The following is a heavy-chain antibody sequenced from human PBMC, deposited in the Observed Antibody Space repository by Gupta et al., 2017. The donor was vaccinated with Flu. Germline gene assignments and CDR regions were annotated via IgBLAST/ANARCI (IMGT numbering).Heavy chain of an antibody. CDR3: ARLRDDGSFDF. V-gene: IGHV4-39*01. J-gene: IGHJ4*02. D-gene: IGHD4-17*01. Sequence: TISGDSISSSNKYWAWIRQPPGEGLDWIGTVDYSGGSYCKPSLKSRVTISLDTSENQISLRLNSVTAADTAIYYCARLRDDGSFDFWGQGLLVTVSS. CDR1: GDSISSSNKY. CDR2: VDYSGGS.